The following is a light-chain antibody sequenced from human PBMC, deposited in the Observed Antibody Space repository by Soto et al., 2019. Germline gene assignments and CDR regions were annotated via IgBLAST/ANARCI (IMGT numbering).Light chain of an antibody. CDR3: SSYSSSSTRV. V-gene: IGLV2-14*01. Sequence: QSVLTQPASVSGSPGQSITISCTGTSSDVGGYNYVSWYQQHPGKAPKLMIYDVSNRPSGVSNRFSGSKSGNTASLTISGLQAENEADYYCSSYSSSSTRVLGGGTNLTVL. CDR2: DVS. CDR1: SSDVGGYNY. J-gene: IGLJ2*01.